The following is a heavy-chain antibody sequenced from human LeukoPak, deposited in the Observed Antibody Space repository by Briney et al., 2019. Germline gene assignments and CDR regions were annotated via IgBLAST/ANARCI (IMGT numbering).Heavy chain of an antibody. CDR3: ARGALTYYYGSGSYYSWFDP. V-gene: IGHV4-34*01. J-gene: IGHJ5*02. CDR2: INHSGST. D-gene: IGHD3-10*01. CDR1: GGSFSGYY. Sequence: PSETLSLTCAVYGGSFSGYYWSWIRQPPGKGLEWIGEINHSGSTNYNPSLKSRVTISVDTSKNQFSLKLSSVTAADMAVYYCARGALTYYYGSGSYYSWFDPWGQGTLVTVSS.